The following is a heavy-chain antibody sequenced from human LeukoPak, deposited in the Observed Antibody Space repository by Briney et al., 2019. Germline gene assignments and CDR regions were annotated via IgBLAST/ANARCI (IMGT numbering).Heavy chain of an antibody. CDR1: GGSFSSYY. D-gene: IGHD3-16*01. CDR3: ARDGGGNWFDP. V-gene: IGHV4-4*07. J-gene: IGHJ5*02. Sequence: PSGTLSLTCTVSGGSFSSYYWTWIRQPAGKGPEWIGRIYTSGSTNYNPSLKSRVTMSVDTSKNQFSLKLSSVTAADTAVYYCARDGGGNWFDPWGQGTLVTVSS. CDR2: IYTSGST.